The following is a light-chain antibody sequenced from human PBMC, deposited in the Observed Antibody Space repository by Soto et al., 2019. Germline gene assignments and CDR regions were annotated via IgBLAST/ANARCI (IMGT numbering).Light chain of an antibody. CDR2: DTT. Sequence: EIVLTQSPGTLSLSPGERATLSYRASQSVSSNYFAWYQQKPGQAPRLLIYDTTSRATGIPDRFSGSGSGTDFTLTISRLEPEDFAVYYCQQYGSSSWTFGQGTKVEIK. J-gene: IGKJ1*01. CDR1: QSVSSNY. V-gene: IGKV3-20*01. CDR3: QQYGSSSWT.